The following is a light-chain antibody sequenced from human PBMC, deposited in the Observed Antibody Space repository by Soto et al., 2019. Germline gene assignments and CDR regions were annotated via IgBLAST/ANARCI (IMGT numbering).Light chain of an antibody. Sequence: EIVLTQSPGTLSLSPGERATLSCRASQSVSSSYLAWYQQKPGRAPRLLIYGASSRATGIPERFSGSGSGTDFTLTISRLEPEDFAVYYCQQYGSSHWTFGQGTKVEIK. CDR2: GAS. CDR1: QSVSSSY. V-gene: IGKV3-20*01. J-gene: IGKJ1*01. CDR3: QQYGSSHWT.